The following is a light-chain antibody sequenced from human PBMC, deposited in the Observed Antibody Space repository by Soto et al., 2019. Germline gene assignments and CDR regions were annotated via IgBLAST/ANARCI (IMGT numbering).Light chain of an antibody. Sequence: QSALTQPASVSGSPGQSITISCTGTSSDVGSYNLVSWYQQHPGKAPKLLIYEGTKRPSGVSNRFSGSKSGNTASLTISGLQADDEADYYCCSYVGSSTLMFGGGTKLTVL. J-gene: IGLJ3*02. CDR2: EGT. CDR3: CSYVGSSTLM. CDR1: SSDVGSYNL. V-gene: IGLV2-23*01.